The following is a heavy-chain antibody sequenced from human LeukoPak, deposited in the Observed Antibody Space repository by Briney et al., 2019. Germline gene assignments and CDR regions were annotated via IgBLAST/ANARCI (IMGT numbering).Heavy chain of an antibody. CDR2: ISSSSSTI. CDR1: GFTVSSNY. D-gene: IGHD4-23*01. CDR3: ARGGNPLLDY. J-gene: IGHJ4*02. Sequence: GGSLRLSCAASGFTVSSNYMNWVRQAPGKGLEWVSYISSSSSTIYYADSVKGRFTISRDNAKNSLYLQMNSLRAEDTAVYYCARGGNPLLDYWGQGALVTVSS. V-gene: IGHV3-48*01.